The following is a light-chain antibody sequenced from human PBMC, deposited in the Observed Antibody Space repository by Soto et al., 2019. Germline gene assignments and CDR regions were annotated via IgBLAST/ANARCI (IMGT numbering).Light chain of an antibody. V-gene: IGKV3-15*01. J-gene: IGKJ4*01. CDR2: GAS. CDR1: QDVSSN. Sequence: EMRVYQSPATLSVSTGERATLSCRASQDVSSNLAWYQQKPGQAPSLLIYGASTRATGTPARFSGSGSGTEFTLTISSLQSEDYAVYFCQQYIRWPLTFGGGTKVDIK. CDR3: QQYIRWPLT.